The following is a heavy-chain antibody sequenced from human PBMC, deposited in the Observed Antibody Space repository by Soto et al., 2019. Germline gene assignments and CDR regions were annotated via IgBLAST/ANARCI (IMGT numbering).Heavy chain of an antibody. Sequence: ASVKVSCKASGYVFSNYFMHWVRQAPGQGLEWMGYINPQSGGSKYEDNFQDRVTMTRDTPKTTVYMELRGLSSDDTAVYYCARGGKGYDSSSYYPRPHYYPMDVWGQGTTVTVSS. CDR2: INPQSGGS. V-gene: IGHV1-2*02. CDR3: ARGGKGYDSSSYYPRPHYYPMDV. CDR1: GYVFSNYF. J-gene: IGHJ6*02. D-gene: IGHD3-22*01.